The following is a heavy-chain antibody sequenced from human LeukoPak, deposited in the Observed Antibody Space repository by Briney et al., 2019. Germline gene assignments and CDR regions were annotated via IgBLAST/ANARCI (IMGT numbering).Heavy chain of an antibody. CDR2: IRSKANSYAT. CDR3: TRHPDIVVVPAAMAPGAFDI. CDR1: GFTFSGSA. J-gene: IGHJ3*02. Sequence: GSLKLSCAASGFTFSGSAMHWVRQASGKGLEWVGRIRSKANSYATAYAASVKGRFTISRDDSKNTAYLQMNSLKTEDTAVYYCTRHPDIVVVPAAMAPGAFDIWGQGTMVTVSS. D-gene: IGHD2-2*01. V-gene: IGHV3-73*01.